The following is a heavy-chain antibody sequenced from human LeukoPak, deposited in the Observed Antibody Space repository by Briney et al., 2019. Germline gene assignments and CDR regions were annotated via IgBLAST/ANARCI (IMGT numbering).Heavy chain of an antibody. J-gene: IGHJ4*02. CDR1: GYSFTSYW. D-gene: IGHD3-3*01. CDR2: IYPGDSDT. CDR3: ARHISYDFWSGYYVDY. V-gene: IGHV5-51*01. Sequence: GESLKISCKGSGYSFTSYWIGWVRQMPGKGLEWMRIIYPGDSDTRYSPSFQGQVTISADKSISTAYLQWSSLKASDTAMYYCARHISYDFWSGYYVDYWGQGTLVTVST.